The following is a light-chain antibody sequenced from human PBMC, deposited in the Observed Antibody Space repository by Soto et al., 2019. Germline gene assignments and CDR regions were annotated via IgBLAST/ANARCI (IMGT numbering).Light chain of an antibody. V-gene: IGKV1-5*01. CDR2: DAS. Sequence: DIRMTQSPSTLSTSVGDRTTITCRASQNIRGWLAWYQQKPGKAPKLLIYDASTLESGVPSRFSGSGSGTEFTLTISSLQPDDFATYYCQQYNSYSWTFGQGTTVAIK. CDR1: QNIRGW. CDR3: QQYNSYSWT. J-gene: IGKJ1*01.